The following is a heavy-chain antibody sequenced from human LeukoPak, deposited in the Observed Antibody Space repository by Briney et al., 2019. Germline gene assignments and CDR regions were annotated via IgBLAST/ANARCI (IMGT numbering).Heavy chain of an antibody. J-gene: IGHJ4*02. D-gene: IGHD6-13*01. Sequence: GGSLRLSCAASGFTFSTYWMSWVRQAPGKGLEWVANIKEDGSEKYYVDSVKGRFTISRDNAKNSLYLQMNSLRAEDTAVSYCARQDIVERIAAAGIWGRIGKRGINFDYWGQGTLVTVSS. CDR2: IKEDGSEK. V-gene: IGHV3-7*01. CDR3: ARQDIVERIAAAGIWGRIGKRGINFDY. CDR1: GFTFSTYW.